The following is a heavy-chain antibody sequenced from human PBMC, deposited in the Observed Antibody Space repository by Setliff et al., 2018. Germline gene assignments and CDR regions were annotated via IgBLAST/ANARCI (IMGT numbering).Heavy chain of an antibody. J-gene: IGHJ6*02. Sequence: GGSLRLSCAASGFTFTNYAMSWVRQAPGKEPEWVSLISGGGSNTYYAASVKGRFTVSRDNFRNTLDLQMNSLRAEDTAVYHCTRDQDYYGMDVWGQGTTVTVSS. CDR3: TRDQDYYGMDV. CDR2: ISGGGSNT. V-gene: IGHV3-23*01. CDR1: GFTFTNYA.